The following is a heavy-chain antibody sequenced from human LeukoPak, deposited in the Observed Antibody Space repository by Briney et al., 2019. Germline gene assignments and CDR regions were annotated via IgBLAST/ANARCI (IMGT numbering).Heavy chain of an antibody. CDR3: AKSRSGSANWALQIFDN. CDR2: IGTSSSTI. Sequence: GGSLRLSCAASGFTFSTYTMNWVRQPPGKGLEWVSNIGTSSSTIYYADSVKGRFTISRDNAKNSLYLQMNSLRAEDTAVYFCAKSRSGSANWALQIFDNWGQGTLVTVSS. D-gene: IGHD1-1*01. CDR1: GFTFSTYT. J-gene: IGHJ4*02. V-gene: IGHV3-48*01.